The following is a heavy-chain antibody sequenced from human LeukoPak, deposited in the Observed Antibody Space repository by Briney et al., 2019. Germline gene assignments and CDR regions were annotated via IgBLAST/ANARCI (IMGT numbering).Heavy chain of an antibody. J-gene: IGHJ6*02. D-gene: IGHD7-27*01. Sequence: GGSLRLPCAASGFTFNSYAMHWVRQAPGKGLEWVAIIWYDGSNTYYADSVKGRFTISRENSRNTLYLQMNSLRAEDTAVYYCARGLGNYYYSMDVWGQGTTVTVSS. CDR1: GFTFNSYA. CDR3: ARGLGNYYYSMDV. CDR2: IWYDGSNT. V-gene: IGHV3-33*08.